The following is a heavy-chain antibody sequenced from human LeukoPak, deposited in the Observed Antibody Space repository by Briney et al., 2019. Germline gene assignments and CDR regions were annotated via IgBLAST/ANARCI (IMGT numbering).Heavy chain of an antibody. J-gene: IGHJ3*02. CDR1: GDSISNSNW. V-gene: IGHV4-4*02. Sequence: PSETLSLTCAVSGDSISNSNWWSWVRQSPGKGLEWIGETSPSGSTNYSPSLQSRVTISVDKPKNQLSLRLNFVTAADTAIYYCVREFADDAFDIWGQGTMVTVSS. CDR2: TSPSGST. CDR3: VREFADDAFDI. D-gene: IGHD2-21*01.